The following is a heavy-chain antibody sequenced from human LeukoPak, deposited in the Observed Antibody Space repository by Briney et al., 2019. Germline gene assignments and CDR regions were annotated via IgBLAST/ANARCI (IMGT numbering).Heavy chain of an antibody. CDR3: ARAAKRRITMVRGVPYYDY. Sequence: SETLSLTCTVSGGSISSNYWSWSRKRPAKGLGLDGNVCYNCSTNYNPPLKSRVTISVDTSKSQFYLKLSSVTAADTAVYYCARAAKRRITMVRGVPYYDYWGQGTLVTVSS. D-gene: IGHD3-10*01. V-gene: IGHV4-59*12. CDR1: GGSISSNY. CDR2: VCYNCST. J-gene: IGHJ4*02.